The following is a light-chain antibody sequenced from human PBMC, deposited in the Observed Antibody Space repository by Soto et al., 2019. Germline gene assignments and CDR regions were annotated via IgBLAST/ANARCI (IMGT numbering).Light chain of an antibody. CDR3: QQSYGALTWT. Sequence: DIQLTQYPSSLSAFVGDRFTITCRASQSITNYLNWYQQKPGKAPQLLIYAASTLQSGVPSRFSGGGSGIHFTLTINSLQREDFGTYYCQQSYGALTWTFGQGTKVDIK. CDR2: AAS. CDR1: QSITNY. V-gene: IGKV1-39*01. J-gene: IGKJ1*01.